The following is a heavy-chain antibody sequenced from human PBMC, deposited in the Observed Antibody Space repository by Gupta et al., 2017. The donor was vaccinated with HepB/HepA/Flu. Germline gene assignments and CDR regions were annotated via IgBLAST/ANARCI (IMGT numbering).Heavy chain of an antibody. CDR2: LKGDGTQE. CDR1: GFSFSDQW. J-gene: IGHJ4*02. Sequence: EVQLVESGGKLVQPGGSLRLSCEASGFSFSDQWMNWVRQAPGNGLEWVANLKGDGTQENYAESVKGRFSVSRDNAKKSLYLQLNSLRVEDTAVYYCANRRAEYWGQGTLVTVSS. V-gene: IGHV3-7*01. CDR3: ANRRAEY.